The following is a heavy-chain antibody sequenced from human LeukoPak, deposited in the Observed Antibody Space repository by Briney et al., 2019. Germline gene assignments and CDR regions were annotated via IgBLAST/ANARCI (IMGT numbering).Heavy chain of an antibody. J-gene: IGHJ5*02. CDR1: GYTFSGYY. CDR2: IRPDSGGT. D-gene: IGHD3-10*01. CDR3: ARVRGLKYNWFDP. Sequence: ASVKVSCKASGYTFSGYYIHWVRQAPGQGLEWMGWIRPDSGGTNYAQKFQGRVTMTRDTSISTAYMELSRLRSDDTAVYYCARVRGLKYNWFDPWGQGTLVTVSS. V-gene: IGHV1-2*02.